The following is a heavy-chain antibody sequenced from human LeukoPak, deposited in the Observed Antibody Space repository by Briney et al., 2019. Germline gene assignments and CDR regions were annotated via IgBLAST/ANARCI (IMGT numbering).Heavy chain of an antibody. CDR1: GGSISSYY. CDR3: ARVTNWNYGLDY. Sequence: SETLSLTCTVSGGSISSYYWSWIRQPPGKGLEWIGYIYYSGSTNYNPSLKSRVTISVDTSKNQFPLKLSSVTAADTAVYYCARVTNWNYGLDYWGQGTLVTVSS. J-gene: IGHJ4*02. V-gene: IGHV4-59*12. CDR2: IYYSGST. D-gene: IGHD1-7*01.